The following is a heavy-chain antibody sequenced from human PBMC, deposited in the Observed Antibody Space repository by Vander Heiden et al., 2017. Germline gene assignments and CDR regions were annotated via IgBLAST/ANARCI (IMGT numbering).Heavy chain of an antibody. J-gene: IGHJ6*02. CDR3: ARDEFGVVIMGYYYYGMDV. CDR1: GYTFTSYG. Sequence: QVQLVQSGAEVKKPWASVKVSCKASGYTFTSYGIGWVRKGPGQGLEWMGWISAYNGNTNYAQKLQGRDTMTTDTSTSTAYMELRSLRSDDTAVYYCARDEFGVVIMGYYYYGMDVWGQGTTVTVSS. V-gene: IGHV1-18*01. CDR2: ISAYNGNT. D-gene: IGHD3-3*01.